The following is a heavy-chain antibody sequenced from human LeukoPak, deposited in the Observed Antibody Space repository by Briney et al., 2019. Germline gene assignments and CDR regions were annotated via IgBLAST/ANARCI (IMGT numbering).Heavy chain of an antibody. CDR1: GFTFSNYE. CDR2: ISSSGSTI. D-gene: IGHD3-10*02. V-gene: IGHV3-48*03. J-gene: IGHJ6*04. Sequence: GGSLRHSCAASGFTFSNYEMNWVRQAPGKGLEWVSYISSSGSTIYYADSVKGRFTISRDNAKNSLYLQMNSLRAEDTAVYYCAELGITMIGGVWGKGTTVTISS. CDR3: AELGITMIGGV.